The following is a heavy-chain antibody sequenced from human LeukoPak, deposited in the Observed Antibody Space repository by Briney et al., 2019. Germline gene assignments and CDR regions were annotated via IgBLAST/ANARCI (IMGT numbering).Heavy chain of an antibody. CDR3: ARVQNGGDSSGYYHFDY. CDR1: GYSFTSYW. V-gene: IGHV5-51*01. J-gene: IGHJ4*02. D-gene: IGHD3-22*01. Sequence: GESLKISCKGSGYSFTSYWIGWVRQLPGKGLEWMGIIYPGDSDTRYSPSFQGQVTISADKSISTAYLQWSSLKASDTAMYYCARVQNGGDSSGYYHFDYWGQGTLVTVSS. CDR2: IYPGDSDT.